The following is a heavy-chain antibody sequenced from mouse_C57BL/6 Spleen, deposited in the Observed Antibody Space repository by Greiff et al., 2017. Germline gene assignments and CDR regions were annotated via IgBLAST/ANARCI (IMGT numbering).Heavy chain of an antibody. Sequence: QVTLKESGAELARPGASVKLSCKASGYTFTSYGISWVKQRTGQGLEWIGEIYPRSGNTYYNEKFKGKATLTADKSSSTAYMELRSLTSEDSAVYFCAREDGTAQATWGYWGQGTTLTVSS. J-gene: IGHJ2*01. CDR2: IYPRSGNT. V-gene: IGHV1-81*01. D-gene: IGHD3-2*02. CDR3: AREDGTAQATWGY. CDR1: GYTFTSYG.